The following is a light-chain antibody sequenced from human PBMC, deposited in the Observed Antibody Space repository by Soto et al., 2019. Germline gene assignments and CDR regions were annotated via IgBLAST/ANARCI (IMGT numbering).Light chain of an antibody. CDR3: QQYGSSPIT. CDR1: QSVDNN. Sequence: EIVMTQSPATLSVSPGERATLSCRASQSVDNNLAWYQQKPGQAPSLLIYATSSRATGIPDRFSGSGSGTDFSLTISRLEPEDFAVYYCQQYGSSPITFGQGTRLEI. CDR2: ATS. V-gene: IGKV3-20*01. J-gene: IGKJ5*01.